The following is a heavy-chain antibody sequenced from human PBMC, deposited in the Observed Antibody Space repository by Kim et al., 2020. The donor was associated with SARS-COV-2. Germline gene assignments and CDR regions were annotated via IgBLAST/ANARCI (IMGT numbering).Heavy chain of an antibody. CDR3: ARSQDLGATGGMDV. V-gene: IGHV7-4-1*02. Sequence: AQNFTGRFGFSLDTSVSTAYLQISSLKAEDTAVYYCARSQDLGATGGMDVWGQGTTVTVSS. J-gene: IGHJ6*02. D-gene: IGHD3-10*01.